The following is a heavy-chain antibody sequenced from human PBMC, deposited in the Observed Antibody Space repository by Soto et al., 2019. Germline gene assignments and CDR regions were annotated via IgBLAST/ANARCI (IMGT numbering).Heavy chain of an antibody. CDR2: IYYSGST. CDR1: GGSISSGCYY. J-gene: IGHJ3*01. CDR3: ARAYGVWAFDF. D-gene: IGHD2-8*01. V-gene: IGHV4-31*03. Sequence: QVQLQESGPGLVKPSQTLSLTCTVSGGSISSGCYYWSWIRQHPGKGLEWIGYIYYSGSTYYNPSGQRRVTISVVTSKNQFSLKLSSVTAGDTAVYYCARAYGVWAFDFWGQGTMVTVSS.